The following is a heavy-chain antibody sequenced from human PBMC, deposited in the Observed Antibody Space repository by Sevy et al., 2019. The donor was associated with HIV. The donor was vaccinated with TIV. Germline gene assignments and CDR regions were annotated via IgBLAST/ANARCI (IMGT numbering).Heavy chain of an antibody. CDR1: GFTFSSYA. CDR2: ISYDGSNK. Sequence: GGSLRLSCAASGFTFSSYAMHWVRQAPGKGLEWVAVISYDGSNKYYADSVKGRFTISRDNSKNTLYLQMNSLRAEDTAVYYCARGDSSGCYYRKGAFDIWGQGTMVTVSS. V-gene: IGHV3-30*04. D-gene: IGHD3-22*01. J-gene: IGHJ3*02. CDR3: ARGDSSGCYYRKGAFDI.